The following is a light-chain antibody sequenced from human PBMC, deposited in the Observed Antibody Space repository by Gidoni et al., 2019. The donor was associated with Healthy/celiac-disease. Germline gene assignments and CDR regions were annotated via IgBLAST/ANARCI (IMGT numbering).Light chain of an antibody. CDR2: YDS. CDR3: QVWDSSSDHRGV. CDR1: NIGSKS. Sequence: SYVLTQPPPGSVAPGKTARITCGGNNIGSKSVHWYQQKPGQAPVLVIYYDSDRPSGIPERFSGSNSGNTATLTISRVEAGDEADYYCQVWDSSSDHRGVFGGGTKLTVL. V-gene: IGLV3-21*04. J-gene: IGLJ2*01.